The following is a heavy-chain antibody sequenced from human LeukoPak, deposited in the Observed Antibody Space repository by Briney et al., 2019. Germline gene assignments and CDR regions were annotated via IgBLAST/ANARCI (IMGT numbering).Heavy chain of an antibody. J-gene: IGHJ6*02. CDR2: ISSRSSTI. CDR1: GFTFSTYP. Sequence: GGSLRLSCAASGFTFSTYPMNWVRQAPGKGLEWVSYISSRSSTIYYADSVKGRFTISRDNAKNSLYLQMNSLRAEDTAVYYCARGGYCSGGSCYSDYYYGMDVWGQGTTVTVSS. CDR3: ARGGYCSGGSCYSDYYYGMDV. V-gene: IGHV3-48*01. D-gene: IGHD2-15*01.